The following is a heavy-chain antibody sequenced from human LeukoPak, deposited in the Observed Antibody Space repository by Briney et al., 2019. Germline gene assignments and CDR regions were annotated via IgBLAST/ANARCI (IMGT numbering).Heavy chain of an antibody. Sequence: ASVKVSCKASGYTFTGYYMHWVRQAPGQGLEWMGWINPNSGGTNYAQKFQGWVTMTRDTSISTAYMELSSLRSEDTAVYYCARGDLEWLSSNFDYWGQGTLVTVSS. CDR1: GYTFTGYY. CDR3: ARGDLEWLSSNFDY. J-gene: IGHJ4*02. V-gene: IGHV1-2*04. CDR2: INPNSGGT. D-gene: IGHD3-3*01.